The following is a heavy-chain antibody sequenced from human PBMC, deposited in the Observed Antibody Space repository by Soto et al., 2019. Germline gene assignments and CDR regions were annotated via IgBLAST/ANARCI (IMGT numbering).Heavy chain of an antibody. D-gene: IGHD3-3*01. CDR1: GGSFSGYY. V-gene: IGHV4-34*01. Sequence: KSSETLSLTCAVYGGSFSGYYWSWIRQPPGKGLEWIGEINHSGSTNYNPSLKSRVTISVDTSKNQFALKLSPVTAADTAVYYCAREGGTRITIFGVVITHASYYFDYWGQGTLVTVSS. CDR2: INHSGST. J-gene: IGHJ4*02. CDR3: AREGGTRITIFGVVITHASYYFDY.